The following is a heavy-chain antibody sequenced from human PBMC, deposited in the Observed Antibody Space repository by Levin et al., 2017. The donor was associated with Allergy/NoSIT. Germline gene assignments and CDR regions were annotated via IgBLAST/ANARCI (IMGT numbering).Heavy chain of an antibody. D-gene: IGHD6-19*01. Sequence: PGGSLRLSCSASGFTFGDYFVSWFRQAPGKGLEWVSFIRSKSYGGSTEYATSVKGRFTISRDDAKNIAYLQMNSLKTEDTAVYYCARTGIEVAVAGYFFDYWGQGDLVTVSS. CDR2: IRSKSYGGST. CDR1: GFTFGDYF. V-gene: IGHV3-49*03. J-gene: IGHJ4*02. CDR3: ARTGIEVAVAGYFFDY.